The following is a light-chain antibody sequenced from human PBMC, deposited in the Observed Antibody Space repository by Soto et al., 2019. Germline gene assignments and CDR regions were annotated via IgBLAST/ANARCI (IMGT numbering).Light chain of an antibody. CDR2: DAS. V-gene: IGKV1-5*01. Sequence: DIQMTQSPSTLSASVGDRVTITCRASQSISSWLAWYQQSPGRAPEVLIYDASSLESGVPSRFSGSGSGTEFTLTISSLQPDDLATYYCQQYNSYPVTFGGGTKVEIK. CDR1: QSISSW. J-gene: IGKJ4*01. CDR3: QQYNSYPVT.